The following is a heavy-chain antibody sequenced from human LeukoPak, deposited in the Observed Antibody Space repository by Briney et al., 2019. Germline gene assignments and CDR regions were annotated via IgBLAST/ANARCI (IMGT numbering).Heavy chain of an antibody. D-gene: IGHD3-10*01. CDR1: GFDFSSHG. CDR2: INFNGGRT. CDR3: AKGGRGSWAGNTGD. V-gene: IGHV3-23*01. J-gene: IGHJ4*02. Sequence: PGGSLRLPCAASGFDFSSHGMNWVRQAPGKGLEWVSTINFNGGRTYYADSVKGRFSVSRENSKNTLYLQMNSLRVEDTAVYYCAKGGRGSWAGNTGDWGQGTLVSVSS.